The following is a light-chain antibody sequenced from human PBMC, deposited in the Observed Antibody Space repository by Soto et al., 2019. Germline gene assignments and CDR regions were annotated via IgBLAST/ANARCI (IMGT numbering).Light chain of an antibody. Sequence: QSVLTQPASVSGSPGQSITISCTGTNSDVGAYSYVSWYQQYPGKAPKLLIYDVGARPSGISDRFSGSKSGNTASLTISELQAEDEADYYCSSYTAFTTYVFGSGTKVTVL. J-gene: IGLJ1*01. CDR2: DVG. V-gene: IGLV2-14*03. CDR3: SSYTAFTTYV. CDR1: NSDVGAYSY.